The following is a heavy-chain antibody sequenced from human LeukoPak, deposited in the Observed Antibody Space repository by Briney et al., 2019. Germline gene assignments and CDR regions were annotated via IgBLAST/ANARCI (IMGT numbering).Heavy chain of an antibody. CDR3: ARLGGATTGDYYYYYGMDV. J-gene: IGHJ6*02. Sequence: SETLSLTCTLSGGSISSSSHYWSWIRQPPGKGLEWIGEINHSGSTNYNPSLKSRVTISVDTSKNQFSLKLSSVTAADTAVYYCARLGGATTGDYYYYYGMDVWGQGTTVTVSS. CDR2: INHSGST. D-gene: IGHD1-26*01. CDR1: GGSISSSSHY. V-gene: IGHV4-39*07.